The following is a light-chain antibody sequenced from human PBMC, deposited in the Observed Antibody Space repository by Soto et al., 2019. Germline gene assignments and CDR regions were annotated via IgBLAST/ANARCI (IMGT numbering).Light chain of an antibody. J-gene: IGKJ5*01. CDR3: QHYVTSSIT. CDR1: QSVSSTS. CDR2: GAS. Sequence: EVVFTPSPGTLSLSPGGGVTHLCLASQSVSSTSLAWYQQKPGQTPRLLIYGASSRATGTPDRISGGGSGTHFTLTISRLEPEDFAVYYCQHYVTSSITFGQGTRLEIK. V-gene: IGKV3-20*01.